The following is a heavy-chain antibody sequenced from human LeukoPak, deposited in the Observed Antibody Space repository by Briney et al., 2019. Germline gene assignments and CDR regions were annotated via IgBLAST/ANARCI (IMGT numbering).Heavy chain of an antibody. CDR1: GFTVSSNG. CDR2: IRYDGSSQ. D-gene: IGHD6-13*01. CDR3: AKRRDVAAGGSGAFDY. J-gene: IGHJ4*02. Sequence: GGSLRLSCAASGFTVSSNGMHWVRQATGKGVEWVAFIRYDGSSQRYTDSVKGRFTISRDNSKNTVYLQMNSLRAEDTAVYYCAKRRDVAAGGSGAFDYWGQGSLVTVSS. V-gene: IGHV3-30*02.